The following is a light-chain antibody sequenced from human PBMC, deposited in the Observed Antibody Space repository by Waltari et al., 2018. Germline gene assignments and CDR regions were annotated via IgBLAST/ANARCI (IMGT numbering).Light chain of an antibody. CDR1: QTIFYGSNNKNY. CDR2: WAS. J-gene: IGKJ4*01. V-gene: IGKV4-1*01. Sequence: DIVMTQSPDSLAVSLGERATINCKSSQTIFYGSNNKNYLAWYQQKPRQPPRLILYWASTRESGVPARFSGSGSGTDFTLTISSLQAEDVAVYYCQQYYDTPLSFGGGTKVEIK. CDR3: QQYYDTPLS.